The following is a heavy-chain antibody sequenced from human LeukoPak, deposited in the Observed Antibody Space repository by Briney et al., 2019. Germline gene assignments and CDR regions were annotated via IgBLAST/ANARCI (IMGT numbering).Heavy chain of an antibody. CDR2: IYTSGST. J-gene: IGHJ5*02. Sequence: SETLSLTCTVSGGSISTGSYSWNWIRQPAGKGLEWIGRIYTSGSTNYNPSLKSRVTVSVGTSKNQFSLKLSSVTAADTAVYYCARDYGSGDQKCFDPWGQGTLVTVSS. CDR3: ARDYGSGDQKCFDP. D-gene: IGHD3-10*01. V-gene: IGHV4-61*02. CDR1: GGSISTGSYS.